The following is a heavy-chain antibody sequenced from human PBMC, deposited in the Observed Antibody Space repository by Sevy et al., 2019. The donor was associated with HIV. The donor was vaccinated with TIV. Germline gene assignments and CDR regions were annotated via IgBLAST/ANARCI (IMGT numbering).Heavy chain of an antibody. D-gene: IGHD6-19*01. CDR2: ISSESGYI. Sequence: GGSLRLSCAASGLTFSNDNMNWVRQAPGKGLEWVSFISSESGYIYYADSVKGRFSISRDNAKNSLYLQMNSRRAEDTAVDYCAGDGKVPVPGLYYFDYWGHGTLVTVSS. J-gene: IGHJ4*01. CDR1: GLTFSNDN. CDR3: AGDGKVPVPGLYYFDY. V-gene: IGHV3-21*01.